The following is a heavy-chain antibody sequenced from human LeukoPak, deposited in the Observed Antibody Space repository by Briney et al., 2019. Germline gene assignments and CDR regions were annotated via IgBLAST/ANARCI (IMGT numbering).Heavy chain of an antibody. CDR3: ARLTRIAVAGRVY. CDR1: GGSISSSSYY. J-gene: IGHJ4*02. D-gene: IGHD6-19*01. Sequence: SETLSLTCTVSGGSISSSSYYWAWIRQPPGKGLEWIGTIYYSGSTYYNPSLKSRVTISVDTSTNQFSLKLSSVTAADTAVYYCARLTRIAVAGRVYWGQGTLVTVSS. V-gene: IGHV4-39*01. CDR2: IYYSGST.